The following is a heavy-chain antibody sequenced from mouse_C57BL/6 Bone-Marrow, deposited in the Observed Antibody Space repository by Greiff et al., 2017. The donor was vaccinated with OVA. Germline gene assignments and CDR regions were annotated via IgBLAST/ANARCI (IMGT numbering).Heavy chain of an antibody. V-gene: IGHV1-85*01. J-gene: IGHJ2*01. Sequence: VQLQQSGPELVKPGASVKLSCKASGYTFTSYDINWVKQRPGQGLEWIGWIYPRDGSTKYNEKFKGKATLTVDPSSSTAYMELHSLTSEDAAVYFCARWGAITTVYYFDYWGKGTTLTVSS. CDR1: GYTFTSYD. CDR3: ARWGAITTVYYFDY. CDR2: IYPRDGST. D-gene: IGHD1-1*01.